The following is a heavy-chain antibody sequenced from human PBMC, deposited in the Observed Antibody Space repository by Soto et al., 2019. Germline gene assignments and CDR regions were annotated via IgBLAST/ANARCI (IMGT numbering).Heavy chain of an antibody. Sequence: PSQTLSLTCAISGDSVSSNRAAWNWIRLSPSRGLEWLGRTYYRSKWYSDYAVSVRGRITISPDTSKNQFSLQFNSVTPEDTAVYYCARELGSGFPFDYWGQGTLVTVS. D-gene: IGHD3-22*01. V-gene: IGHV6-1*01. CDR2: TYYRSKWYS. CDR3: ARELGSGFPFDY. CDR1: GDSVSSNRAA. J-gene: IGHJ4*02.